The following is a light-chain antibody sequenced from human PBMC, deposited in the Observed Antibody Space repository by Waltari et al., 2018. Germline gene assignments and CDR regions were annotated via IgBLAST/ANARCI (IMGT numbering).Light chain of an antibody. J-gene: IGKJ1*01. V-gene: IGKV3-20*01. CDR1: QSLRIY. CDR3: QHYESLPVT. Sequence: EIVLTQSPGTLSLSPGERDTLSCRASQSLRIYLAWYQQKPGQAPRLLIYHASTRATVIPDRFSGSGSGTDFSLIISRLEPEDFAVYYCQHYESLPVTFGQGTKVEIK. CDR2: HAS.